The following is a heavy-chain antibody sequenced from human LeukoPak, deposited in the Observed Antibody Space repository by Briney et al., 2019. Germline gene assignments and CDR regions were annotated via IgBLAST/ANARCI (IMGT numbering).Heavy chain of an antibody. Sequence: GGSLRLSCAASGFTFSSYSMNWVRQAPGKGLEWVSSISSSSSYIYYADSVKGRFTISRDNAKNSLYLQMNSLRAEDTVLYHCARWSSIKVAATENYWGQGTLVTVSS. CDR2: ISSSSSYI. CDR1: GFTFSSYS. CDR3: ARWSSIKVAATENY. J-gene: IGHJ4*02. D-gene: IGHD6-19*01. V-gene: IGHV3-21*04.